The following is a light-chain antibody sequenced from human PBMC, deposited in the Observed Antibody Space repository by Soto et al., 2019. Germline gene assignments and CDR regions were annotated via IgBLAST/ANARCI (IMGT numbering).Light chain of an antibody. V-gene: IGKV3-20*01. J-gene: IGKJ4*01. CDR1: ESVSSSY. Sequence: EIVLTQSPGTLSFSPGERCTLSCSSSESVSSSYLAWYQQKPGQAPRLLIYGASSRATGIPDRFSGSGSGTDFTLTISRLETEDFAVYYCQQYGSSPPTLTFGGGTKVDIK. CDR3: QQYGSSPPTLT. CDR2: GAS.